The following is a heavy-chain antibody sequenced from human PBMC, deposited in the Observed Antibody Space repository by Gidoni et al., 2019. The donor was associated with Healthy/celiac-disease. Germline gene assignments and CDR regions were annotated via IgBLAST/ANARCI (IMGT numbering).Heavy chain of an antibody. D-gene: IGHD3-10*01. CDR1: GFTFSSYS. Sequence: EVQLVESGGGLVKPGGSLRLSCAASGFTFSSYSVNWVRQALGKGLEWVSSISSSSSYIYYADSVKGRFTISRDNAKNSLYLQMNSLRAEDTAVYYCARGLMVQGVSSYGMDVWGQGTTVTVSS. V-gene: IGHV3-21*01. J-gene: IGHJ6*02. CDR3: ARGLMVQGVSSYGMDV. CDR2: ISSSSSYI.